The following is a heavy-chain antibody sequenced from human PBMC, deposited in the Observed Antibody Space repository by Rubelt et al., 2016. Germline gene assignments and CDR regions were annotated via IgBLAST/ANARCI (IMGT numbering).Heavy chain of an antibody. Sequence: GRIYTSGSTNYNPSLKSRVTMSVDTSKNQFSLKLSSVTAADTAVYYCARGTSSGYYYGMDVWGQGTTVTVSS. D-gene: IGHD3-22*01. J-gene: IGHJ6*02. CDR2: IYTSGST. V-gene: IGHV4-4*07. CDR3: ARGTSSGYYYGMDV.